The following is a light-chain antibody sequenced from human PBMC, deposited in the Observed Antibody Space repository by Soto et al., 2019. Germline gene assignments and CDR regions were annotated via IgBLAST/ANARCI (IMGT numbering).Light chain of an antibody. CDR1: QFVSNN. Sequence: IVLTQSPATLSVSPWERATLSCRASQFVSNNIAWYQQKPGQAPRLLIYGASTRASGIPARFSGSGSGTEFTLTISSLQSEDFAVYYCQHRTFGQGTKVDIK. V-gene: IGKV3-15*01. J-gene: IGKJ1*01. CDR3: QHRT. CDR2: GAS.